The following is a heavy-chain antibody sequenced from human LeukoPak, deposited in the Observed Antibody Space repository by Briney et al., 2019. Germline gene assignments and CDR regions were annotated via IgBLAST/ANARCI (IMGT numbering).Heavy chain of an antibody. J-gene: IGHJ3*02. CDR3: ANTRLRYHDAFDI. D-gene: IGHD4-17*01. CDR2: ISYDGSNK. CDR1: GFTFSSYA. Sequence: GGSLRLSCAASGFTFSSYAMHWVRQAPGKGLEWVAVISYDGSNKYYADSVKGRFTISRDNSKNTLYLQMNSLRAEDTAVYYCANTRLRYHDAFDIWGQGTMVTVSS. V-gene: IGHV3-30-3*01.